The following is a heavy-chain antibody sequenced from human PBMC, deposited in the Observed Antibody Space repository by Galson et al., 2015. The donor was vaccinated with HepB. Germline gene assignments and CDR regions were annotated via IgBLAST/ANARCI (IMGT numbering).Heavy chain of an antibody. CDR2: INHSGNT. CDR1: GGSFGDYY. V-gene: IGHV4-34*01. CDR3: ARGVQDHGNYEFFYFYYIDV. D-gene: IGHD4-11*01. Sequence: ETLSLTCAVYGGSFGDYYWTWIRQPPGKGLEWIGEINHSGNTNYNPSLKSRVTISIDTSKNHFSLKLNSVTAADTAVYFCARGVQDHGNYEFFYFYYIDVWGKGTTVTVSS. J-gene: IGHJ6*03.